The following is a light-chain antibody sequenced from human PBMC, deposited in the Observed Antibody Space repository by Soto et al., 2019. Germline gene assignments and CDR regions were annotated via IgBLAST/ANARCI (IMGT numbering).Light chain of an antibody. CDR3: SSYTSSSTQV. CDR1: SRDVGGYNY. J-gene: IGLJ1*01. Sequence: QSLLTRPASVSEFPGQSITISCTGTSRDVGGYNYVSWYQQHPGKAPKLMIYDVTNRPSGVSNRFSGSKSGTTASLTISGLQAEDGADYYCSSYTSSSTQVFGTGTKVTVL. CDR2: DVT. V-gene: IGLV2-14*01.